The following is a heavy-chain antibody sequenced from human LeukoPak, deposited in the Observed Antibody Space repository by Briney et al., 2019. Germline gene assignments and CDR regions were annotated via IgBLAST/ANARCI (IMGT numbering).Heavy chain of an antibody. CDR1: GGSISSGGYY. CDR2: IYYSGST. Sequence: SQTLSLTCTVSGGSISSGGYYWSWIRQHPGKGLEWIGYIYYSGSTYYNPSLKSRVTISVDTSKNQFSLKLSSVTAADTAVYYCARLVVAATPYYYYYYGMDVWGQGTTVTVPS. D-gene: IGHD2-15*01. V-gene: IGHV4-31*03. J-gene: IGHJ6*02. CDR3: ARLVVAATPYYYYYYGMDV.